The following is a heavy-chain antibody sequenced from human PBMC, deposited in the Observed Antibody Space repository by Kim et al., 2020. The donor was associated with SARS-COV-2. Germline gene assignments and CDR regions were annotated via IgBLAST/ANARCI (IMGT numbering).Heavy chain of an antibody. D-gene: IGHD3-10*02. V-gene: IGHV1-46*01. CDR3: ARPMFGERYYGMDV. J-gene: IGHJ6*02. Sequence: QKFQGRVTMTRDTSTSTVYMELSSLRSEDTAVYYCARPMFGERYYGMDVWGQGTTVAVSS.